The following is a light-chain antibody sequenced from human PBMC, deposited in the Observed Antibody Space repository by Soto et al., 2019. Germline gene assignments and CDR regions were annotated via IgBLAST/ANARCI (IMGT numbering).Light chain of an antibody. V-gene: IGKV3-11*01. Sequence: EIVLTQSPATLSLSPGERATLSCRASQSVSSYLAWYQQKPGQAPRLLIYDASNRATGIPARFSGRRSGTGLTLTISSLEPEDFAVYYCQQRSNWPPYTFGQGTKLEIK. CDR1: QSVSSY. CDR3: QQRSNWPPYT. J-gene: IGKJ2*01. CDR2: DAS.